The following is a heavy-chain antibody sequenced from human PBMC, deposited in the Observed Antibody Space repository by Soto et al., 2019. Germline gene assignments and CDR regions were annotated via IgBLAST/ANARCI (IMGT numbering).Heavy chain of an antibody. J-gene: IGHJ4*02. D-gene: IGHD2-21*02. CDR3: ASAAVTAPDY. Sequence: EVQLVESGGGLIQPGGSLGLSCAASGFTVSSKYMTWVRQAPGKGLEWVSVIYSGGSTYYAYSVKGRFTISRDNSKNTLYLQMNSLRAEDTAVYYCASAAVTAPDYWGQGTLVTVSS. CDR1: GFTVSSKY. CDR2: IYSGGST. V-gene: IGHV3-53*01.